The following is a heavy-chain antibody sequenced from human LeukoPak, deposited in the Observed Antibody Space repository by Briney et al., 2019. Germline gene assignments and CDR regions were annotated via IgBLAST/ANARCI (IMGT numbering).Heavy chain of an antibody. CDR3: ALGLVTDY. V-gene: IGHV3-23*01. CDR2: ISGSGYTT. D-gene: IGHD3-9*01. CDR1: GFXFSNYA. Sequence: GGSLRLSCAASGFXFSNYAISWVRQAPGKGLEWVSAISGSGYTTYYAASVKGRFTISRDNSKNTLYLQMNSLRVEDTAVYYCALGLVTDYWGQGTLVTVSS. J-gene: IGHJ4*02.